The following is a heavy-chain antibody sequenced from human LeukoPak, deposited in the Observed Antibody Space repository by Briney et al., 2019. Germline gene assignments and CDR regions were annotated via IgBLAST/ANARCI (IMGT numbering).Heavy chain of an antibody. D-gene: IGHD2-2*01. CDR2: ISAYNGNT. Sequence: ASVKVSCKASGYTFTSYGISWVRQAPGQRLEWMGWISAYNGNTNYAQKLQGRVTMTTDTSTSTAYMELRSLRSDDTAVYYCARGIPIVVVPAAIRDYYYYYYMDVWGKGTTVTVSS. CDR1: GYTFTSYG. V-gene: IGHV1-18*01. J-gene: IGHJ6*03. CDR3: ARGIPIVVVPAAIRDYYYYYYMDV.